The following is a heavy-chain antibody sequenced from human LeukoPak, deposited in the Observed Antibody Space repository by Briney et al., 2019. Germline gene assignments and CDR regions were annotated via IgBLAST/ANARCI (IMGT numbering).Heavy chain of an antibody. CDR3: ARGVGYYDSSGYRLLDY. D-gene: IGHD3-22*01. Sequence: ASVKVSCKASGYTFTGYYMHWVRQAPGQGLEWMGWINPNSGGTNYAQKFQGWVTMTRDTSISTAYMELSRLRSDDTAVYYCARGVGYYDSSGYRLLDYWGQGTLVTVSS. CDR1: GYTFTGYY. J-gene: IGHJ4*02. V-gene: IGHV1-2*04. CDR2: INPNSGGT.